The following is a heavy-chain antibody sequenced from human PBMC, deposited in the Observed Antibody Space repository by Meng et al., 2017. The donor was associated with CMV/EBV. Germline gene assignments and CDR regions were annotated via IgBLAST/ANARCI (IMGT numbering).Heavy chain of an antibody. Sequence: SETLSPTCAVYGGSYSGYYWSWIRQPPGKGLEWIGEINHSGSTNYNPSLKSRVTISVDTSKNQFSLKLSSVTAADTAVYYCARVVPAAIGGRGGPFDYWGQGTLVTVSS. CDR1: GGSYSGYY. CDR2: INHSGST. D-gene: IGHD2-2*02. V-gene: IGHV4-34*01. CDR3: ARVVPAAIGGRGGPFDY. J-gene: IGHJ4*02.